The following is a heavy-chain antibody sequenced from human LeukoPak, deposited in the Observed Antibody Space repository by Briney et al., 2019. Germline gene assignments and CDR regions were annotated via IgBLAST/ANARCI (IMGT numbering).Heavy chain of an antibody. CDR2: ISSSSDTI. V-gene: IGHV3-48*04. CDR3: ARESPVTTSDY. Sequence: GGSLRLSCAASGFTFSSYSMNWVRQAPGKGLEWFSFISSSSDTIYYADSVRGRFTISRDNAKDSLYLQMNSLRAEDTAVYYCARESPVTTSDYWGQGTLVTVSS. D-gene: IGHD4-11*01. J-gene: IGHJ4*02. CDR1: GFTFSSYS.